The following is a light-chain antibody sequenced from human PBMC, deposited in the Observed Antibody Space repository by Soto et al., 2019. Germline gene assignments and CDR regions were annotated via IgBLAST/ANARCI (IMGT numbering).Light chain of an antibody. J-gene: IGKJ1*01. Sequence: DILMTQSPHSLAVSLVERATINCKSSQSGLYSSNNKSYLAWYQQKPGQPPKLLIYWASTRESGVPDRFSGSGSGTDFTLTISSLQAEDVAVYYCQQYYSTPRTFGQGTKVDIK. CDR1: QSGLYSSNNKSY. CDR3: QQYYSTPRT. CDR2: WAS. V-gene: IGKV4-1*01.